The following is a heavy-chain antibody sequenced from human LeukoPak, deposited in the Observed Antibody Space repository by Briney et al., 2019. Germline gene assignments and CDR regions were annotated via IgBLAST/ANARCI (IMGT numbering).Heavy chain of an antibody. J-gene: IGHJ6*02. V-gene: IGHV4-59*01. Sequence: SETLSLTCSVSGGFFSTYYWSWIRQPPGKGLEWIGYIYNSGDTKYNPSLKSRLTISVDTSKNQFSLHLSSVTSADTAVYYCASGRAGNYYYYYGMGVWGPGTTVTVSS. CDR2: IYNSGDT. CDR1: GGFFSTYY. D-gene: IGHD6-19*01. CDR3: ASGRAGNYYYYYGMGV.